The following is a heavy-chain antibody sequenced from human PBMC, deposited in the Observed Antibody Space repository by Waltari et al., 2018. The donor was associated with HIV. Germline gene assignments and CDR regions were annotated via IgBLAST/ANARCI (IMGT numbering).Heavy chain of an antibody. V-gene: IGHV3-21*01. CDR2: FTSRDDST. CDR1: KFAFGIYT. D-gene: IGHD6-13*01. Sequence: EVHLVESGGGLVKPGESLRLSCEASKFAFGIYTVNWVRQTPGKGLEWVSSFTSRDDSTHDVESVKGRFSVSRDNAKNTLFLQMNSLRGEDTAVYYCGWVPAATHGMDVWGRGTTVIVSS. J-gene: IGHJ6*02. CDR3: GWVPAATHGMDV.